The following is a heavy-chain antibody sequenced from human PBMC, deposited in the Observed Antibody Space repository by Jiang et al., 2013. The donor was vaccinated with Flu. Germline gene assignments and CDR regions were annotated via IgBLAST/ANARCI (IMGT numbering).Heavy chain of an antibody. CDR1: W. CDR2: IYPDDSHT. CDR3: ARQVGGYGSGSYLGY. Sequence: WIGWVRQMPGKGLEWMGIIYPDDSHTKYSPSFQGQVTISADRSANTTFLQWSSLQASDTATYYCARQVGGYGSGSYLGYWGQGTLVTVSP. J-gene: IGHJ4*02. V-gene: IGHV5-51*01. D-gene: IGHD3-10*01.